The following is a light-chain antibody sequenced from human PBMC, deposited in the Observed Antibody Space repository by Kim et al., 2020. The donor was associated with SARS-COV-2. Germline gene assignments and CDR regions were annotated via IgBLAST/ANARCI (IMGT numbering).Light chain of an antibody. Sequence: QPVLTQSPSASASLGASVKLTCTLSSGHSSYGIAWQQQPEKGPRYLMKLNSDGSHSKGDGIPDRFSGSSSGAERYLTISSLQSEDEADYYCQTWGSGMGVFGGGTQLTVL. V-gene: IGLV4-69*01. CDR1: SGHSSYG. CDR3: QTWGSGMGV. J-gene: IGLJ3*02. CDR2: LNSDGSH.